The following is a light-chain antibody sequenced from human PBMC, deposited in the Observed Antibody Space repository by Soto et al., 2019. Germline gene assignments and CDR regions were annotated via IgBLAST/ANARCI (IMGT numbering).Light chain of an antibody. CDR3: SSYSSSSALDVI. V-gene: IGLV2-14*01. Sequence: QSALAQPASVSGSPGQSITISCAGTNRDVGGYNYVSWYQQYPGKAPKLIFYEVTYRPSGVSNRFSGSKSGNTASLTISGLQAEDEADYYCSSYSSSSALDVIFGGGTKVTVL. CDR1: NRDVGGYNY. J-gene: IGLJ2*01. CDR2: EVT.